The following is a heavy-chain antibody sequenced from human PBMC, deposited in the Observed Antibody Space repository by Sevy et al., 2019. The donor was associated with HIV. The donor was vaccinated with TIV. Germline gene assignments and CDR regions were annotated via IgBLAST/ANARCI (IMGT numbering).Heavy chain of an antibody. V-gene: IGHV3-11*01. Sequence: GGSLRLSFAASGFTFSDYYMSWIRQAPGKGLEWVSYISSSGSTIYYADSVKGRFTISRDNAKNSLYLQMNSLRAEDTAVYYCACLGESDAFDIWGQGTMVTVSS. D-gene: IGHD3-16*01. CDR2: ISSSGSTI. J-gene: IGHJ3*02. CDR3: ACLGESDAFDI. CDR1: GFTFSDYY.